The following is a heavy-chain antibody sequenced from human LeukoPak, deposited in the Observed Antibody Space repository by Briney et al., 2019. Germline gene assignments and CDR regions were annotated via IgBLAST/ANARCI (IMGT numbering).Heavy chain of an antibody. CDR2: INTNTGNP. V-gene: IGHV7-4-1*02. D-gene: IGHD3-22*01. CDR1: GYTFTSYA. Sequence: ASVTVSCKASGYTFTSYAMNWVRQAPGQGLEWMGWINTNTGNPTYAQGFTGRFVFSLDTSVSTTYLQISSLKAEDTAVYYCARETRYYYDSSGYLNYYMDVWGKGTTVTVSS. J-gene: IGHJ6*03. CDR3: ARETRYYYDSSGYLNYYMDV.